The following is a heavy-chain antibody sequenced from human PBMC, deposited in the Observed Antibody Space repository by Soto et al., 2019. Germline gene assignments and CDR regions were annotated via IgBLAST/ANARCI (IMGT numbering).Heavy chain of an antibody. Sequence: VAVIWYDGSNKYYADSVKGRFTISRDNSKNTLYLQMNSLRAEDTAVYYCARDADSSGWYYFDYWGQGTLVTVSS. V-gene: IGHV3-33*01. J-gene: IGHJ4*02. CDR3: ARDADSSGWYYFDY. CDR2: IWYDGSNK. D-gene: IGHD6-19*01.